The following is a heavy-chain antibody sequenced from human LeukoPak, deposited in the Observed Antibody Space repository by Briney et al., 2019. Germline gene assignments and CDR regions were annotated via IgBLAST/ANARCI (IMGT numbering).Heavy chain of an antibody. CDR2: INGDGSST. D-gene: IGHD4-11*01. V-gene: IGHV3-74*01. CDR1: GFTFSSYW. Sequence: GGSLRLSCAASGFTFSSYWMHWVRQAPGKGLVWVSRINGDGSSTAYADSVKGRFTISRDNSKNTLYLQMNSLRAEDTAVYYCAKDGVTTYLYYYYYYMDVWGKGTTVTVSS. CDR3: AKDGVTTYLYYYYYYMDV. J-gene: IGHJ6*03.